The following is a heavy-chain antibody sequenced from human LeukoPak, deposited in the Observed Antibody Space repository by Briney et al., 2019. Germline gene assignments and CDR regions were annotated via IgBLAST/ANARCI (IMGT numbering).Heavy chain of an antibody. V-gene: IGHV3-48*03. J-gene: IGHJ3*02. Sequence: PGGSLRLSCAASGFTFSSYEMNWVRQAPGKGLEWVSYISSSGSTIYYADSVKGRFTISRDNAKNSLYPQMNSLRAEDTAVYYCAREEGGSDAFDIWGQGTMVTVSS. CDR2: ISSSGSTI. CDR3: AREEGGSDAFDI. D-gene: IGHD1-26*01. CDR1: GFTFSSYE.